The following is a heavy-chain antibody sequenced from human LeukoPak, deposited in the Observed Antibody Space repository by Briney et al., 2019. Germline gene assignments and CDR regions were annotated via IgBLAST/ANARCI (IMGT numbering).Heavy chain of an antibody. Sequence: GGSLRLSCAASGFTFSSYSTNWVRQASGKGLEWVSSISSSSSYIYYADSVKGRFTVSRDSAKNSLYLQMNSLRPVDTALYYCLKDMNPGGADVWGQGTTVTVSS. V-gene: IGHV3-21*04. CDR2: ISSSSSYI. CDR3: LKDMNPGGADV. CDR1: GFTFSSYS. D-gene: IGHD2-15*01. J-gene: IGHJ6*02.